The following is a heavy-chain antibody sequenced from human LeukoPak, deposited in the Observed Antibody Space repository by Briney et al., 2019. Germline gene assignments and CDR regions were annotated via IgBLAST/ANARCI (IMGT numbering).Heavy chain of an antibody. CDR2: ISSSSSLI. CDR3: ASPRRDDYNYDFDY. V-gene: IGHV3-48*04. J-gene: IGHJ4*02. CDR1: GFTFSTYT. Sequence: GGSLRLSCAASGFTFSTYTMNWVRQAPGKGLEWVSYISSSSSLIYYADSVKGRFTISRDNSKNSLYLQMNSLRAEDTAVYYCASPRRDDYNYDFDYWGQGTLVTVSS. D-gene: IGHD5-24*01.